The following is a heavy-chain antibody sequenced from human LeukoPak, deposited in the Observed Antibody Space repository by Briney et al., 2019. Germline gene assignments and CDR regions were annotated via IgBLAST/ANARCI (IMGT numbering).Heavy chain of an antibody. V-gene: IGHV3-74*01. CDR2: INCDGSSP. CDR3: APSIAARP. D-gene: IGHD6-6*01. Sequence: GESLRLSCSASGFTFSSHWMHWLRQAPGKGLVWVARINCDGSSPSYADSVKGRFTIPTGNAKNTRYLQMNRLRAEDTAVYYCAPSIAARPWGQGTLVTVSS. J-gene: IGHJ5*02. CDR1: GFTFSSHW.